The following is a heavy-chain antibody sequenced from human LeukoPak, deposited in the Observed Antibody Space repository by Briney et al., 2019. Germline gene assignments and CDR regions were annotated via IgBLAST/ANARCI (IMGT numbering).Heavy chain of an antibody. CDR2: INPSGGST. Sequence: ASVKVSCKASGYTFTSYYMHWVRQAPGQRLEWLGIINPSGGSTSYAQEFQGRVTMTRDMSTSTVYMELSSRRSEDTAVYYCARDSEQQLVGYYYYYMDVWGKGTTVTVSS. V-gene: IGHV1-46*01. J-gene: IGHJ6*03. CDR3: ARDSEQQLVGYYYYYMDV. CDR1: GYTFTSYY. D-gene: IGHD6-13*01.